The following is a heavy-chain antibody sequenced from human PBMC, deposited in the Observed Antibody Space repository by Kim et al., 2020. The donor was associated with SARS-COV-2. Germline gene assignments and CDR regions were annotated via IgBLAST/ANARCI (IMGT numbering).Heavy chain of an antibody. D-gene: IGHD3-10*01. CDR1: GFTVSNNY. CDR3: ARDAGDSYYNPLDV. V-gene: IGHV3-53*01. CDR2: IYGDAST. J-gene: IGHJ6*02. Sequence: GGSLRLSCAASGFTVSNNYMNWVRQAPGKGLEWVSVIYGDASTYYADSGKGRFTISRDSSKNTVFLQMNSLRVEDTAVYYCARDAGDSYYNPLDVWGQGTTVIVSS.